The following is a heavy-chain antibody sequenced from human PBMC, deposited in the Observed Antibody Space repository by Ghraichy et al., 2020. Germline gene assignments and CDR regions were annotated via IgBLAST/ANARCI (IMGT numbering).Heavy chain of an antibody. Sequence: ASAKVSCKASGYTPFTGYNLQWVRQAPGKGLEWMGRINPNSGDTEYAQMFQGRVTLTRDTSITTAYMELSRLTSDDTATYFCARDTSGWYELDYWGQGTLVSVSS. D-gene: IGHD6-19*01. J-gene: IGHJ4*02. CDR1: GYTPFTGYN. V-gene: IGHV1-2*06. CDR2: INPNSGDT. CDR3: ARDTSGWYELDY.